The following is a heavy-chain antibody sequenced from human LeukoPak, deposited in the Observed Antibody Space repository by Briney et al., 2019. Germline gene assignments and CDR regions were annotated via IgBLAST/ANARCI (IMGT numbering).Heavy chain of an antibody. J-gene: IGHJ6*03. V-gene: IGHV4-59*01. CDR3: ARNAANYYYYYMDV. CDR2: IYYSGST. D-gene: IGHD2-15*01. CDR1: GGSISSYY. Sequence: PSETLSLTCTVSGGSISSYYWSWIRQPPGKGLEWIGYIYYSGSTNYNPSLKCRVTISVDTSKNQFSLKLSSVTAADTAVYYCARNAANYYYYYMDVWGKGTTVTVSS.